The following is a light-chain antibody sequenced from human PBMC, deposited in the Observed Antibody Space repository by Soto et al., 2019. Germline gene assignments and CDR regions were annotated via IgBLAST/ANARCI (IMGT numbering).Light chain of an antibody. CDR2: GAS. CDR3: QQYRSSPPMYT. J-gene: IGKJ2*01. V-gene: IGKV3-20*01. Sequence: EIVLTQSPGTLSLSPGERATLSCRASQSVSSSYLAWYQQKPGQAPRLLIYGASSRATGIPDRFSGSGSGTDFTLTISRLEPVDFAVYYCQQYRSSPPMYTFGQGTKLEIK. CDR1: QSVSSSY.